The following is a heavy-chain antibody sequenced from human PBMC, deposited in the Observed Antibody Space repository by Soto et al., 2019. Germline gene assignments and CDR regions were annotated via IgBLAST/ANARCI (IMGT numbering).Heavy chain of an antibody. J-gene: IGHJ5*02. Sequence: QVQLQESGPGLVKPSQALSLTCTVSGASISSGDYYWGWIRQPPGKGLEWIGYFSYSGSTYYNPSLTSRVAISVDTSKNQFSLNLSSVTAADTAVYYCARGGGLRSFDPWGRGTLVTVSS. CDR1: GASISSGDYY. V-gene: IGHV4-30-4*01. CDR2: FSYSGST. CDR3: ARGGGLRSFDP. D-gene: IGHD1-26*01.